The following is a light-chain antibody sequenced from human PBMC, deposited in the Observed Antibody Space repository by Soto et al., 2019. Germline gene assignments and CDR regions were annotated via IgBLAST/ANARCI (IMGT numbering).Light chain of an antibody. CDR3: SSYASSRDVL. CDR1: SSDVGSYNY. CDR2: DVS. Sequence: QSALTQAASVSGYPGQSITISCTGTSSDVGSYNYVSWYQQHPGKAPKLMIYDVSNRPSGVSNRFSGSKSGNTASLTISGLQAEDEADYYCSSYASSRDVLFGGGTKLTVL. J-gene: IGLJ2*01. V-gene: IGLV2-14*01.